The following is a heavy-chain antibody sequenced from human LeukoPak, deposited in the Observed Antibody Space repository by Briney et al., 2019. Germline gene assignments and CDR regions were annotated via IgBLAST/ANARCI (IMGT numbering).Heavy chain of an antibody. V-gene: IGHV4-39*07. Sequence: PSETLSLTCTVSGGSISSSSYYWGWIRQPPGKGLEWIGSIYYSGSTYYNPSLKSRVTISVDTSKNQFSLKLSSVTAADTAVYYCARDREGYDYVWGSYRYHDYWGQGTLVTVSS. CDR3: ARDREGYDYVWGSYRYHDY. J-gene: IGHJ4*02. CDR1: GGSISSSSYY. CDR2: IYYSGST. D-gene: IGHD3-16*02.